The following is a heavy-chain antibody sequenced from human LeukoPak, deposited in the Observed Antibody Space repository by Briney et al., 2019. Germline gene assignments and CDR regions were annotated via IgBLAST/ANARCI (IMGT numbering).Heavy chain of an antibody. CDR3: ARGLGCSSTSCYLGPLGYYYYMDV. D-gene: IGHD2-2*01. Sequence: PSETLSLTCTVSGGSISSGDYYWSWLRQPPGRGLEWIGYIYYSGSTYYNPSLKSRVTISVDTSKNQFSLKLSSVTAADTAVYYCARGLGCSSTSCYLGPLGYYYYMDVWGKGTTVTVSS. J-gene: IGHJ6*03. CDR1: GGSISSGDYY. CDR2: IYYSGST. V-gene: IGHV4-30-4*08.